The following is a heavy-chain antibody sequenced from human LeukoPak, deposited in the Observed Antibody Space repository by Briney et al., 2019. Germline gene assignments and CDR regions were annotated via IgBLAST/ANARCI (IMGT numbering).Heavy chain of an antibody. CDR3: ARGRYCSSTSCYYYHYYYMDV. Sequence: SETLSLTCAVYGGSFSGYYWSWIRQPPGKGLEWIGEINHSGSTNYNPSLKSRVTISVDTSKNQFSLKLSSVTAADTAVYYCARGRYCSSTSCYYYHYYYMDVWGKGTTVTVSS. CDR1: GGSFSGYY. CDR2: INHSGST. V-gene: IGHV4-34*01. J-gene: IGHJ6*03. D-gene: IGHD2-2*01.